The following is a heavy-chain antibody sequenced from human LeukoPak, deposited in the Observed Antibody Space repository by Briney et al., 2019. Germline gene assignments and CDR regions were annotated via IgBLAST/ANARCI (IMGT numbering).Heavy chain of an antibody. D-gene: IGHD4-17*01. CDR3: TRADGDYDHRFFDY. J-gene: IGHJ4*02. V-gene: IGHV3-49*04. CDR1: GVNFGDYG. CDR2: IRGRANDGTT. Sequence: GGALRVSCAASGVNFGDYGLSWVRQAPGKGREWVGFIRGRANDGTTEYAASVKARFTISRDDSKTIAYLQMDGLPTEDTALYYCTRADGDYDHRFFDYWGQGTQVIVSS.